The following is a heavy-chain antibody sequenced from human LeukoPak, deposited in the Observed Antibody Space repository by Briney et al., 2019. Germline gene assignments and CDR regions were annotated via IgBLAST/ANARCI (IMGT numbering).Heavy chain of an antibody. D-gene: IGHD2-21*02. CDR2: ISYDGSNK. J-gene: IGHJ6*02. CDR3: ARGPVGVTARTYYYYGMDV. CDR1: GFTFSSYA. Sequence: PGRSLRLSCAASGFTFSSYAMHWVRQAPGKGLEWVAVISYDGSNKYYADSVKGRFTISRDNSKNTLYLQMNSLRAEDTAVYYCARGPVGVTARTYYYYGMDVWGQGTTVTVSS. V-gene: IGHV3-30-3*01.